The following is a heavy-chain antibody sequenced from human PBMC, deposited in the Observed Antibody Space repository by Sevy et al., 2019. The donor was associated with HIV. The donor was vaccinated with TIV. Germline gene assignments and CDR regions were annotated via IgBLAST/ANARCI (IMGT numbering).Heavy chain of an antibody. CDR2: IKQDGSDE. CDR1: GFTFSSYW. Sequence: GGSLRLSCAASGFTFSSYWMTWVRQAPGKGLEWVANIKQDGSDEYYVDSVKGRFTISRDNAKNSLYLQMNSLRGEDTAVYYCASSRGWRDAFDIWGQGTMVTVSS. J-gene: IGHJ3*02. CDR3: ASSRGWRDAFDI. D-gene: IGHD2-15*01. V-gene: IGHV3-7*01.